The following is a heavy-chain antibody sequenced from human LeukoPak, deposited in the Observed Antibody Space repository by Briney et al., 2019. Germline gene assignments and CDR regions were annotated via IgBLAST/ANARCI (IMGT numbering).Heavy chain of an antibody. Sequence: SETLSLTCTVSGGSISSGGYYWSWIRQHPGKGLEWIGYIYYSGNTYYNPSLKSRVTISVDTSKNQFSLKLSSVTAADTAVYYCARLQLRAYYMDVWGKGTTVTVSS. D-gene: IGHD1-7*01. CDR3: ARLQLRAYYMDV. J-gene: IGHJ6*03. CDR1: GGSISSGGYY. V-gene: IGHV4-31*03. CDR2: IYYSGNT.